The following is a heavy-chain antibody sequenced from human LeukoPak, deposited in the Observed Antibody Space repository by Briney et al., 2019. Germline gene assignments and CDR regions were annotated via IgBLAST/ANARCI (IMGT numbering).Heavy chain of an antibody. CDR2: IFHSGST. J-gene: IGHJ4*02. Sequence: SETLSLTCTVSGGSITSSSYCWVWIRQPPGKGLAWIGSIFHSGSTYYNASLKSRVTISVDTSRNQFSLKLSSVTAADTAVYYCARRRDGYNEDFFDYWGQGTLVTVSS. CDR3: ARRRDGYNEDFFDY. V-gene: IGHV4-39*01. CDR1: GGSITSSSYC. D-gene: IGHD5-24*01.